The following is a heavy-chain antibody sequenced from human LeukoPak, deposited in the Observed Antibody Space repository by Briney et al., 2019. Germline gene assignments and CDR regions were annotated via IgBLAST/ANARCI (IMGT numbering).Heavy chain of an antibody. CDR2: ISGSGGST. V-gene: IGHV3-23*01. D-gene: IGHD2-2*01. CDR3: ARPGVVPAAGSEFYYYYYMDV. CDR1: GFTFSSYA. J-gene: IGHJ6*03. Sequence: GGSLRLSCAASGFTFSSYAMSWVRQAPGKGLEWVSAISGSGGSTYYADSVKGRFTISRDNSKNTLYLQMNSLRAEDTAVYYCARPGVVPAAGSEFYYYYYMDVWGKGTTVTVSS.